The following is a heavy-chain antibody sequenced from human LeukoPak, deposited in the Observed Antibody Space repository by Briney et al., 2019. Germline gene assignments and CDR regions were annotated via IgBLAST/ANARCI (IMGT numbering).Heavy chain of an antibody. CDR1: GFTFSSYE. CDR2: ISSSGSTI. Sequence: GGSLRLSCAASGFTFSSYEMNWVRQAPGKGLEWVSYISSSGSTIYYADSVKGRFTISRDNAKNSLYLQMNSLRAEDTAVYYCASAFERLDDAFDIWGQGTMVTVSS. D-gene: IGHD3-10*01. J-gene: IGHJ3*02. CDR3: ASAFERLDDAFDI. V-gene: IGHV3-48*03.